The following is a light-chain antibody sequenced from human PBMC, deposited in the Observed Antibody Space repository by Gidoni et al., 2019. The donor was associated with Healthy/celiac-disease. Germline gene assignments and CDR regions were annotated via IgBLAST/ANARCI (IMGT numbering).Light chain of an antibody. CDR3: KQYNNGPPWT. V-gene: IGKV3-15*01. CDR2: GAS. Sequence: EIVMTQSPATLSVSPGERATLSCRASQSVSSNLAWYQQKPGQAPRLLIYGASTRATGIPARFSGSGSGKEFTLTISSLKSEDFAVYYGKQYNNGPPWTFGQGTKVET. CDR1: QSVSSN. J-gene: IGKJ1*01.